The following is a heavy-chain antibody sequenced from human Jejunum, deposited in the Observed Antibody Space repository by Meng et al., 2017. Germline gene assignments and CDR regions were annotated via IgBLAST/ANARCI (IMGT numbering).Heavy chain of an antibody. CDR1: GDSVSSHTTT. CDR2: TYYRSKWYI. Sequence: SCASSGDSVSSHTTTWNWNRQSPSRGREGLGRTYYRSKWYIDYAVSLQSRRTINADTSTNQLTLQLNSVTPEDTAVYYWVRLVGNSWLDYWGQGTLVTVSS. J-gene: IGHJ4*02. CDR3: VRLVGNSWLDY. D-gene: IGHD2-15*01. V-gene: IGHV6-1*01.